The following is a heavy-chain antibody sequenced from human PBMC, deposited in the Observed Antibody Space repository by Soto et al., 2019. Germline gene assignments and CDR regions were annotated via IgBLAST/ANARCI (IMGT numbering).Heavy chain of an antibody. CDR1: GFTFSSYS. CDR2: ISSSSSYI. D-gene: IGHD3-3*01. J-gene: IGHJ4*02. V-gene: IGHV3-21*01. Sequence: PGGSLRLSCAASGFTFSSYSMNWVRQAPGKGLEWVSSISSSSSYIYYADSVKGRFTISRDNAKNSLYLQMNSLRAEDTAVYYCARGDFWSGSFRGARFLYYFDYWGQGTLVTVSS. CDR3: ARGDFWSGSFRGARFLYYFDY.